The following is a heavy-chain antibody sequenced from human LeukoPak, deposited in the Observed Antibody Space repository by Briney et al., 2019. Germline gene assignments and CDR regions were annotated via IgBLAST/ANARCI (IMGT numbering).Heavy chain of an antibody. J-gene: IGHJ3*02. CDR2: IWYDGSNK. V-gene: IGHV3-33*06. D-gene: IGHD3-10*01. CDR1: GFTFSSYG. CDR3: AKALYGSGGRGAFDI. Sequence: GGSLRLSCAASGFTFSSYGMHWVRQAPGKGLEWVAVIWYDGSNKYYADSVKGRFTISRDNSKNTLYLQMNSLRAEDTAVYYCAKALYGSGGRGAFDIWGQGTMVTVSS.